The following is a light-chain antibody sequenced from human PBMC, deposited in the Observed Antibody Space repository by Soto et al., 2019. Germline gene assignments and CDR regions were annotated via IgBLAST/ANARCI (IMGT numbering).Light chain of an antibody. Sequence: EIVMTQSPATLSVSPGERATLSCGASQSVSSNLAWYQQKPGQAPRLLIYGASTRATGIPARFSGSGSGTXXXXXXXSLQSEDFAAYYCLQYNYFWTFGQGTKVEIK. V-gene: IGKV3-15*01. CDR2: GAS. CDR1: QSVSSN. CDR3: LQYNYFWT. J-gene: IGKJ1*01.